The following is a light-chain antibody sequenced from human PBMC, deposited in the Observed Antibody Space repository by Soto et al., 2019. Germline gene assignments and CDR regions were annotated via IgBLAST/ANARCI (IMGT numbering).Light chain of an antibody. Sequence: EIVMTQSPATLSVSPGERATLSCRASQSVSSNLAWYQQKPGQAPRLLIYGPSTRATGIPARFSGSGSGTEFTLPFSSLQSAAFAVYSCQQYNNRPLFTFGPGTNVDIK. V-gene: IGKV3-15*01. J-gene: IGKJ3*01. CDR3: QQYNNRPLFT. CDR2: GPS. CDR1: QSVSSN.